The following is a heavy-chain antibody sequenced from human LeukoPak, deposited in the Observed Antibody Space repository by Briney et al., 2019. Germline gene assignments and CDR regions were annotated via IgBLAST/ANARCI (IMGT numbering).Heavy chain of an antibody. D-gene: IGHD6-19*01. CDR2: ISHEGSAQ. Sequence: GGSLRLSCVASGFPFGSYGMHWVRQAPGKGLEWLGVISHEGSAQFHADSVRGRFTISRDNSKNMVYLQMNSLRDEDTGVYYCARTREQWQVLDYWGQGTLVIVSS. V-gene: IGHV3-30*03. CDR1: GFPFGSYG. J-gene: IGHJ4*02. CDR3: ARTREQWQVLDY.